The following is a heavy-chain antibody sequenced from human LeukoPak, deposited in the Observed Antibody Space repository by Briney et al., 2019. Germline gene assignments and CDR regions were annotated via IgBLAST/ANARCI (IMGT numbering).Heavy chain of an antibody. CDR2: ISAYGNSI. CDR1: GFTFSRYS. D-gene: IGHD4-11*01. J-gene: IGHJ4*02. Sequence: PGGSLRLSCAASGFTFSRYSMNWVRQAPGKGLEWVSSISAYGNSIYYADSIRRRFTISRDNAKNSLYLQMNSLRAEDTAVYYCARDMETVTTIDYWGQGTLVSVSS. V-gene: IGHV3-21*01. CDR3: ARDMETVTTIDY.